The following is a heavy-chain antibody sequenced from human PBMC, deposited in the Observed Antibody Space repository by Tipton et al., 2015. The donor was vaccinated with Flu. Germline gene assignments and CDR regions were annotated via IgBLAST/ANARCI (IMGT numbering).Heavy chain of an antibody. Sequence: QVQLVQSGAEVKKPGSSVKVSCEAIGGTFSSYTTDWVRQAPGQGLEWMGRIIPMLGIGNYAQKFQGRVTITADKSTSTAYMELSSLRSEDTAVYYCARPVSDGGGYFAYWGQGTLVAVSS. J-gene: IGHJ4*02. CDR2: IIPMLGIG. D-gene: IGHD3-22*01. CDR3: ARPVSDGGGYFAY. V-gene: IGHV1-69*02. CDR1: GGTFSSYT.